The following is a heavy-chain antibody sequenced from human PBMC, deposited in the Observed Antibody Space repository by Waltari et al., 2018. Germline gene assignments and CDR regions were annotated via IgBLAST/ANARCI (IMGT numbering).Heavy chain of an antibody. CDR3: ARGSQVVPAATYYGMDV. Sequence: QVQLVQSGAEVKKPGASVKVSCKASGYTFTSYDINWVRQATGQGLEWMGWMNPNSGNTGYAQKFQGRVTMTRNTSISTAYMELSSLRSEDTAVYYCARGSQVVPAATYYGMDVWGQGTTVTVSS. V-gene: IGHV1-8*01. J-gene: IGHJ6*02. CDR2: MNPNSGNT. CDR1: GYTFTSYD. D-gene: IGHD2-2*01.